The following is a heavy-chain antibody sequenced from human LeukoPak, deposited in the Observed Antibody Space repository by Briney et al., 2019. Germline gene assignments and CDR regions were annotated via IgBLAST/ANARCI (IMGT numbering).Heavy chain of an antibody. J-gene: IGHJ4*02. CDR1: GFTFSSYA. V-gene: IGHV3-23*01. Sequence: GRSLRLSCAASGFTFSSYAMSWVRQAPGKGLEWVSAISGSGGSTYYADSVKGRFTISRDNSKNTLYLQMNSLRAEDTAVYYCAKDLRITGRYYFDYWGQGTLVTVSS. CDR2: ISGSGGST. D-gene: IGHD1-20*01. CDR3: AKDLRITGRYYFDY.